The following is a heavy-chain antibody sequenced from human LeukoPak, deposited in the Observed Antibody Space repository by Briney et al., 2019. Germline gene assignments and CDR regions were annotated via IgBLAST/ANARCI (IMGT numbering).Heavy chain of an antibody. CDR1: RFTFSSYT. Sequence: PGGSLRLSCAASRFTFSSYTMNWVRQAPGKGLEWVSSISSGSRHIYYADSVKGRFTISRDNAKTSLFLQMNSLIAEDTAVYYCVRDAGGGDYFDYWGQGTLATVSS. V-gene: IGHV3-21*01. D-gene: IGHD3-10*01. CDR3: VRDAGGGDYFDY. CDR2: ISSGSRHI. J-gene: IGHJ4*02.